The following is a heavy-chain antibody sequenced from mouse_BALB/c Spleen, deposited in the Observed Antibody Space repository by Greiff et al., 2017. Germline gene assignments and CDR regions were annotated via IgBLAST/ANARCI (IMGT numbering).Heavy chain of an antibody. CDR3: ARSTMITTDPFYAMDY. V-gene: IGHV1-82*01. CDR1: GYAFSSSW. D-gene: IGHD2-4*01. Sequence: QVQLKESGPELVKPGASVKISCKASGYAFSSSWMNWVKQRPGQGLEWIGRIYPGDGDTNYNGKFKGKATLTADKSSSTAYMQLSSLTSVDSAVYFCARSTMITTDPFYAMDYWGQGTSVTVSS. CDR2: IYPGDGDT. J-gene: IGHJ4*01.